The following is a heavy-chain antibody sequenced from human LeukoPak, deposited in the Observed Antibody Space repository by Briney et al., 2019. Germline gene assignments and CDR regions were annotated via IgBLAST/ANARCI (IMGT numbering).Heavy chain of an antibody. CDR1: GYTFTSYH. D-gene: IGHD5-24*01. V-gene: IGHV1-46*01. Sequence: ASVKVSCKASGYTFTSYHMHWVRQAPGQGLEWMGIINPICGSTIYAQKFQGRVTMTRDTSTSTVYMELSSLRSEDTAVYYCARALRMATIPGVNMNYFDYWGQGTLVTVSS. CDR2: INPICGST. CDR3: ARALRMATIPGVNMNYFDY. J-gene: IGHJ4*02.